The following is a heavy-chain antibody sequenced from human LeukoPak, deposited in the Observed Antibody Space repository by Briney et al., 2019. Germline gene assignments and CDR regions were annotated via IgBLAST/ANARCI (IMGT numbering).Heavy chain of an antibody. Sequence: GRSLRLSCAASGFTFSNYGMHWVRQAPGKGLEWVAVISYDGSNKYYADSVKGRFTISRDNSKNTLYLQMNSLRAEDTAVYYCAKDIFGGDYGDNVFVYWGQGTLVTVSS. CDR2: ISYDGSNK. CDR1: GFTFSNYG. V-gene: IGHV3-30*18. J-gene: IGHJ4*02. CDR3: AKDIFGGDYGDNVFVY. D-gene: IGHD4-17*01.